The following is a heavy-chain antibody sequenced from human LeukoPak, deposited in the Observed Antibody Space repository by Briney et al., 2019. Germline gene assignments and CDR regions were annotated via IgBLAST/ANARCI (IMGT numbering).Heavy chain of an antibody. J-gene: IGHJ4*02. V-gene: IGHV4-61*01. D-gene: IGHD3-22*01. CDR3: ARTDYDSSGYYYREYFDY. Sequence: SETLSLTCTVSGGSVSSGSYYWSWIRQPPGKGLEWIGYIYYSGSTNYNPSLKSRVTISVDTSKNQFSLKLSSVTAADTAVYYCARTDYDSSGYYYREYFDYWGQGTLVTVSS. CDR2: IYYSGST. CDR1: GGSVSSGSYY.